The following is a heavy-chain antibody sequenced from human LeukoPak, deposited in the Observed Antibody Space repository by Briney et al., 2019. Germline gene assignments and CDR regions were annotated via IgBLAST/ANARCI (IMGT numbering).Heavy chain of an antibody. D-gene: IGHD1-26*01. CDR3: ARQKWCGSYNDY. Sequence: GGSLRLSCAASGFTFSSYAMHWVRQAPGKGLEYVSAISSNGGSTYYANSVKGRFTISRDNSKNTLYLQMGSLRAEDMAVYYCARQKWCGSYNDYWGQGTLVTVSS. CDR1: GFTFSSYA. V-gene: IGHV3-64*01. CDR2: ISSNGGST. J-gene: IGHJ4*02.